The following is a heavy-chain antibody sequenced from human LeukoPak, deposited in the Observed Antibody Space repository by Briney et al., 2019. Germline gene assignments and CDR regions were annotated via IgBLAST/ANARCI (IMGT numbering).Heavy chain of an antibody. CDR3: AKDRDYGDQKTIDY. CDR2: ISGSGGSA. CDR1: GFTFSTYA. V-gene: IGHV3-23*01. D-gene: IGHD4-17*01. Sequence: GGSLRLSCAASGFTFSTYAMSWVRQAPGKGLEWVSAISGSGGSAYYADSVRGRFTISRDNFKNTLFLQMNSLRVDDTAVYYCAKDRDYGDQKTIDYWGQGTLVTVSS. J-gene: IGHJ4*02.